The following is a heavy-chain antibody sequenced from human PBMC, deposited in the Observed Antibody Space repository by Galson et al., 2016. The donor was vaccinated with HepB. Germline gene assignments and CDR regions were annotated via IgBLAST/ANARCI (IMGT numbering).Heavy chain of an antibody. V-gene: IGHV3-7*03. CDR1: GFTFSTYW. D-gene: IGHD3-10*01. Sequence: SLRLSCAAPGFTFSTYWMSWVRQAPGKGLEWVANIKQDGSEKDYVDSVKGRFTISRDNAKNSLYLQMNSLRAEDTAVYYCARAYYYGSGSQPYYFDYWGQGTLVTVSS. CDR3: ARAYYYGSGSQPYYFDY. J-gene: IGHJ4*02. CDR2: IKQDGSEK.